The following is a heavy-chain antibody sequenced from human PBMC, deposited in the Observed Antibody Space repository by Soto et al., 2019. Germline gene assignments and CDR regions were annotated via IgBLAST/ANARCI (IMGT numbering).Heavy chain of an antibody. D-gene: IGHD4-4*01. Sequence: GGSLRLSCAASGFTFSSYSMNWVRQAPGKGLEWVSYISSSSSTIYYADSVKGRFTISRDNAKNSLYLQMNSLRAEDTAVYYCAREGTVTTFDYWGQGTLVTVSS. CDR1: GFTFSSYS. J-gene: IGHJ4*02. V-gene: IGHV3-48*01. CDR3: AREGTVTTFDY. CDR2: ISSSSSTI.